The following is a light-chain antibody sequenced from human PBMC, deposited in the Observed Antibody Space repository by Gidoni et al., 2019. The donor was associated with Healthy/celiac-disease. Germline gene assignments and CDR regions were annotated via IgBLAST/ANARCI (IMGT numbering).Light chain of an antibody. J-gene: IGKJ2*01. CDR1: QSVSRSY. Sequence: EIVLTQYPGTLSLAPGERATLYCRASQSVSRSYLAWYQQKPGQAPRLLIYGASSRATGIPDRFSGSESGTDVTLTISRLEPEDFAVDYCQQYGSSLYTFGQGTKLEIK. CDR2: GAS. CDR3: QQYGSSLYT. V-gene: IGKV3-20*01.